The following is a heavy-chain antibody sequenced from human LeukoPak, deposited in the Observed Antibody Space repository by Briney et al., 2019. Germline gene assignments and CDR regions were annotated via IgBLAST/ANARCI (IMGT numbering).Heavy chain of an antibody. CDR2: IWYDGSNK. Sequence: GGSLRLSCAASGFTFSSYGMHWFRQAPGKGLEGGAVIWYDGSNKYYADSVKGRFTISRDNSKNTLYLQMNTLRAEDTAVYYCARATVTRWFDPWGQGNLVTVSS. CDR1: GFTFSSYG. V-gene: IGHV3-33*01. D-gene: IGHD4-17*01. J-gene: IGHJ5*02. CDR3: ARATVTRWFDP.